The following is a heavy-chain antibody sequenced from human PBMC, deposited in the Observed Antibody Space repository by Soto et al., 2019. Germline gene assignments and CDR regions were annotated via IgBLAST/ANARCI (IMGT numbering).Heavy chain of an antibody. CDR3: AKSSGWYQLFDH. CDR1: GFTFADYA. Sequence: EVQLVESGGGLVQPGGSLRLSCAASGFTFADYAMHWVRQVPGKGLEWGPGIRWNRGCIGYADSVKGRFTISRDNAKNSLYLQMNSMRVEDTALYYCAKSSGWYQLFDHWGQGTLVTVAS. J-gene: IGHJ4*02. D-gene: IGHD6-19*01. CDR2: IRWNRGCI. V-gene: IGHV3-9*01.